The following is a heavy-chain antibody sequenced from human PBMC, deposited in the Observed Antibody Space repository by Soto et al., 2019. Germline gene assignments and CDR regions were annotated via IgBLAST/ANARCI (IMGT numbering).Heavy chain of an antibody. Sequence: GGSLRLSCAASGFTFSDHYMEWVRQAPGKGLEWVGRIRNRANSYSTEYAASVKGRFTISRDDSMNSLYLQMNSLKTEDTAVFYCARYSGSYSRGLDYWGQGTPVTVSS. CDR2: IRNRANSYST. CDR1: GFTFSDHY. V-gene: IGHV3-72*01. CDR3: ARYSGSYSRGLDY. J-gene: IGHJ4*02. D-gene: IGHD1-26*01.